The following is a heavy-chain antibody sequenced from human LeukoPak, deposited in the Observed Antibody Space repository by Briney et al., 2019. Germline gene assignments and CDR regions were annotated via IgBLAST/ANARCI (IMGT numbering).Heavy chain of an antibody. CDR2: IYYSGST. V-gene: IGHV4-59*01. J-gene: IGHJ1*01. CDR1: GGSISSYY. D-gene: IGHD6-13*01. Sequence: PSETLSLTCTVSGGSISSYYWSWIRQPPGKGLEWIGYIYYSGSTNYSPSLKSRVTISVDTSKNQFSLKLSSVTAADTAVYYCARVVAARGTVYFQHWGQGTLVTASS. CDR3: ARVVAARGTVYFQH.